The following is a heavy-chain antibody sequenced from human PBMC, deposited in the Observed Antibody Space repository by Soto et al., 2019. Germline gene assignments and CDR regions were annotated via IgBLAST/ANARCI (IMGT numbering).Heavy chain of an antibody. V-gene: IGHV3-7*03. CDR3: ARGDGSGCPAF. CDR2: IKPDGSEK. J-gene: IGHJ4*02. CDR1: GFTFSTHW. Sequence: PVGSLRLSCAVSGFTFSTHWMTWVRQAPGKGLEWVANIKPDGSEKYYGDSVKGQFSISRDNSENSLYLQMNSLGVDDTAVYYCARGDGSGCPAFWGQGTLVTVSS. D-gene: IGHD3-22*01.